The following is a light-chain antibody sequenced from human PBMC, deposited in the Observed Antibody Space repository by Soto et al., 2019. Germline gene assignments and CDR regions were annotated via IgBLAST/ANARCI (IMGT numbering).Light chain of an antibody. J-gene: IGLJ1*01. CDR3: SSYTSSSTYV. Sequence: QSALTQPASVSGSPGQSITISCTGSSSDVGGYKYVSWYQQYPGKAPKLMIYDVSNRPSGVSNRFSGSKSGNTDSLTISGLQAEDEADYYCSSYTSSSTYVFGTGTKVTVL. CDR2: DVS. CDR1: SSDVGGYKY. V-gene: IGLV2-14*01.